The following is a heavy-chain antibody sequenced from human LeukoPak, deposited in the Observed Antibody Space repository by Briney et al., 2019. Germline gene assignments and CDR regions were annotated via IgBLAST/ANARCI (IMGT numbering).Heavy chain of an antibody. CDR2: IGSSSSYI. J-gene: IGHJ4*02. CDR3: ARPFNSYYYDSSGYYPYFDY. V-gene: IGHV3-21*01. CDR1: GFTFSSYS. D-gene: IGHD3-22*01. Sequence: GGSLRLSCAASGFTFSSYSMNWVRQAPGKGLEWVSSIGSSSSYIYYADSVKGRFTISRDNAKNSLYLQMNSLRAEDTAVYYCARPFNSYYYDSSGYYPYFDYWGQGTLVTVSS.